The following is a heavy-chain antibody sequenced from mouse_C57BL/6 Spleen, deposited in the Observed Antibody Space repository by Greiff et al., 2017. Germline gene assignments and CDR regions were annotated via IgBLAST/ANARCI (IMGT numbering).Heavy chain of an antibody. CDR2: INPNNGGT. CDR3: ARQEPYYDLMDY. D-gene: IGHD2-4*01. J-gene: IGHJ4*01. Sequence: VQLKQSGPELVKPGASVKMSCKASGYTFTDYNMHWVKQSHGKSLEWIGYINPNNGGTSYNQKFKGKATLTVNKSSSTAYMELRSLTSKDSAVYYCARQEPYYDLMDYWGQGTSVTVSS. V-gene: IGHV1-22*01. CDR1: GYTFTDYN.